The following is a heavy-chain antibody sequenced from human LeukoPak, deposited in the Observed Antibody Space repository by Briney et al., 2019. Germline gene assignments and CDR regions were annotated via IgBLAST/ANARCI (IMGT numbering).Heavy chain of an antibody. J-gene: IGHJ3*02. CDR3: ARATDNYDFWSGYYLAFDI. D-gene: IGHD3-3*01. CDR1: GGSISSYY. CDR2: IYYSGST. Sequence: SETLSLTCTVSGGSISSYYWSWIRQPPGKGLEWIGYIYYSGSTNYNPSLKSRVTISVDTSKNQFSLKLSSVTAADTAVYYCARATDNYDFWSGYYLAFDIWGQGTMVTVSS. V-gene: IGHV4-59*01.